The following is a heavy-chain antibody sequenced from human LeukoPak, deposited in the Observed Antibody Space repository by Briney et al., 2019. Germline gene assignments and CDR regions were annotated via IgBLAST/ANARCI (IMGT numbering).Heavy chain of an antibody. CDR3: AREVEFLTNWFDP. Sequence: SETLSLTCTVSGGSISSSSYYWGWIRQPPGKGLEWIGSIYYSGSTYYNPSLKSRVTISVDTSKNQFSLKLSSVTAADTAVYYCAREVEFLTNWFDPWGQGTLVTVSS. CDR2: IYYSGST. D-gene: IGHD3-10*01. CDR1: GGSISSSSYY. V-gene: IGHV4-39*07. J-gene: IGHJ5*02.